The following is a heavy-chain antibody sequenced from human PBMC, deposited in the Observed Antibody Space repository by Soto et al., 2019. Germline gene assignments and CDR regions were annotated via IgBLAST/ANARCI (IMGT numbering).Heavy chain of an antibody. Sequence: PGGSLRLSCAASGFPFSSYAMSWVRHAPDKGLEWVSAIGFRGDSTYYADSVKGRFTISRDNSKNTLYLQVNSLRAEDTAVYYCARKFSSSSFYFDYWGQGTLVTV. D-gene: IGHD6-6*01. CDR3: ARKFSSSSFYFDY. V-gene: IGHV3-23*01. CDR2: IGFRGDST. CDR1: GFPFSSYA. J-gene: IGHJ4*02.